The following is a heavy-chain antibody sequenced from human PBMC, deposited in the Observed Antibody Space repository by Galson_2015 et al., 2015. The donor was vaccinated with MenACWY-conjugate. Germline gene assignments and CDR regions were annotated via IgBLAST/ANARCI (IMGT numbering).Heavy chain of an antibody. CDR2: ITSSNNSI. CDR1: GFTFGSYS. CDR3: ARGPYGSGTYSTSLDYYYYLDV. V-gene: IGHV3-21*01. J-gene: IGHJ6*03. Sequence: SLRLSCAASGFTFGSYSLNWVRQAPGKGLEWISSITSSNNSIFYIDSVKGRFTIIRDNAKDSLYLQMNSLRVEDTAVYYCARGPYGSGTYSTSLDYYYYLDVWGKGTTVTVSS. D-gene: IGHD3-10*01.